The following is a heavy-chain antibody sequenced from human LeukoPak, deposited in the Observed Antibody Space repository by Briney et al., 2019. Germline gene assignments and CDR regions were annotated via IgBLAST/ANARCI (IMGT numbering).Heavy chain of an antibody. CDR1: GGSISSSSYY. D-gene: IGHD3-22*01. J-gene: IGHJ4*02. CDR2: IYYSGST. Sequence: SETLSLTCTVSGGSISSSSYYWGWIRQPPGKGLEWIGSIYYSGSTYYNPSLKSRVTISVDTSKNQFSLKLSSVTAADTAVYYCARHGTPGDSSGYYYAFDFWGQGTLVTFSS. CDR3: ARHGTPGDSSGYYYAFDF. V-gene: IGHV4-39*01.